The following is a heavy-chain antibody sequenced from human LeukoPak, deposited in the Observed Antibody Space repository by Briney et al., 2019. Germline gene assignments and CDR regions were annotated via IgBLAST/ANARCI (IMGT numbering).Heavy chain of an antibody. CDR3: ARSIATPLAEYFQH. CDR1: GGTFSSYA. J-gene: IGHJ1*01. V-gene: IGHV1-69*04. CDR2: IIPFLEIT. Sequence: ASVKVSCKASGGTFSSYAISWVRQAPGQGLEWMGRIIPFLEITNYAQKFQGRVTITADKYTSTAYMELSSLRSEDTAVYYCARSIATPLAEYFQHWGQGTLVTVSS. D-gene: IGHD6-6*01.